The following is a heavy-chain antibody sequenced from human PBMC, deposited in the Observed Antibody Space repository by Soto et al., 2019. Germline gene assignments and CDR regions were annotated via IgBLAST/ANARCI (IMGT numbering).Heavy chain of an antibody. CDR3: TRESITIFGVVIFTAYYFDY. D-gene: IGHD3-3*01. V-gene: IGHV3-49*03. Sequence: GGSLRLSCTASGFTFGDYAMSWFRQAPGKGLEWVGFIRSKAYGGTTEYAASVEGRFTISRDDSKSIAYLQMNSLKTEDTAVYYCTRESITIFGVVIFTAYYFDYWGQGTLVTVSS. J-gene: IGHJ4*02. CDR2: IRSKAYGGTT. CDR1: GFTFGDYA.